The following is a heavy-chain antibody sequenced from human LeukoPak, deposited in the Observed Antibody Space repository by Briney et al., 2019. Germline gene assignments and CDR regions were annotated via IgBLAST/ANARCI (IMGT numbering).Heavy chain of an antibody. Sequence: ASLKVSCKASGYTFTTSGINWVRQAPGQGLEWMGCINVYNGNTNYAQKFQGRITMTRDTSTNTAYMELRSLKSDDTAVYYCARGLVVPAAMGEFDYRGQGTLIAVSS. J-gene: IGHJ4*02. CDR2: INVYNGNT. D-gene: IGHD2-2*01. CDR3: ARGLVVPAAMGEFDY. CDR1: GYTFTTSG. V-gene: IGHV1-18*01.